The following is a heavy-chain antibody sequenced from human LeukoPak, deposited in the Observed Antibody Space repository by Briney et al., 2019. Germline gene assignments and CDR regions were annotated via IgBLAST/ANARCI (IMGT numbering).Heavy chain of an antibody. D-gene: IGHD1-26*01. V-gene: IGHV1-69*13. CDR1: GGTFSSYA. CDR3: ARDDSYLPGRSYYFDY. J-gene: IGHJ4*02. CDR2: IIPIFGTA. Sequence: ASVKVSCKASGGTFSSYAISWVRQAPGQGLEWMGGIIPIFGTANYAQKFQGRVTITADESTSTAYMELSSLRSEDTAVYYCARDDSYLPGRSYYFDYWGQGTLVTVSS.